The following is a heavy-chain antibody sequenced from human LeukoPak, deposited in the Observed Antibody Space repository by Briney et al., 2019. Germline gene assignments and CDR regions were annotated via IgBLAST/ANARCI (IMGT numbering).Heavy chain of an antibody. J-gene: IGHJ4*02. V-gene: IGHV3-33*01. CDR1: GFTFSSYG. Sequence: GGSLRLSCAASGFTFSSYGFHWVHQAPGKGLEWVAVLWSDGSTEYYADSVKGRFTISRDNSKSTLYLQMNSLRAEDTAVYYCARSDPNFFDYWGQGTLVTVSS. CDR3: ARSDPNFFDY. CDR2: LWSDGSTE.